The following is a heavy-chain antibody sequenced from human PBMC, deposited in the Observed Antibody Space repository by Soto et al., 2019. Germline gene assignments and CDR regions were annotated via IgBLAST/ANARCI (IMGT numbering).Heavy chain of an antibody. J-gene: IGHJ5*01. CDR1: GFTFSNYY. D-gene: IGHD3-16*01. CDR2: VNSDESST. Sequence: GGSLRLSCAASGFTFSNYYMHWVRQAPGKGLVWVSRVNSDESSTSYADSVKGRFTISRDTSNNQVSLQLNSVTPDDTAVYYCARLIGNSWLDSWGQGTLVTVSS. CDR3: ARLIGNSWLDS. V-gene: IGHV3-74*01.